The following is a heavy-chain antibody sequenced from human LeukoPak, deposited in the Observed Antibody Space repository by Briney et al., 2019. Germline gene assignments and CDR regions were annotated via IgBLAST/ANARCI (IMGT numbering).Heavy chain of an antibody. D-gene: IGHD6-19*01. J-gene: IGHJ4*02. Sequence: SETLSLTCTVSGGSISSYYWSWIRQTPGKGLEWIGYIYYSGTTNYNPSLRSRVAISLDTSKNQFSLEPSSVTAADTAVYYCARGEPAFSSGWYTYYFDYWGQGTLVTVSS. CDR3: ARGEPAFSSGWYTYYFDY. CDR2: IYYSGTT. V-gene: IGHV4-59*01. CDR1: GGSISSYY.